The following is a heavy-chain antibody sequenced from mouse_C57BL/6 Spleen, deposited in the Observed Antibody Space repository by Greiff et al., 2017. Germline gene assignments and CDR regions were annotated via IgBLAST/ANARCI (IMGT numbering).Heavy chain of an antibody. D-gene: IGHD2-1*01. Sequence: QVQLQQPGAELVKPGASVKLSCTASGYTFTSYWMPWVKQRPGRGLEWIGRIDPNGGGTKYNEKFKSKGTLTGDKPSSTAYLQLSSLTAEDSAVYYCARGRVYGNYDWYFGVWGTGTTVTVSS. V-gene: IGHV1-72*01. CDR3: ARGRVYGNYDWYFGV. CDR2: IDPNGGGT. J-gene: IGHJ1*03. CDR1: GYTFTSYW.